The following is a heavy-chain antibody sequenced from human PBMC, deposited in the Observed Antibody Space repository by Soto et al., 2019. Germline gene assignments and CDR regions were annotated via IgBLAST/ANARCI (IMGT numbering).Heavy chain of an antibody. CDR1: GFTFSSYA. J-gene: IGHJ6*02. CDR3: ARAATSTRYYDFWSGYYRESNDYYYGMDV. Sequence: GGSLRLSCAASGFTFSSYAMHWVRQAPGKGLEWVAVISYDGSNKYYADSVKGRFTISRDNSKNTLYLQMNSLRAEDTAVYYCARAATSTRYYDFWSGYYRESNDYYYGMDVWGQGTTVTVSS. D-gene: IGHD3-3*01. V-gene: IGHV3-30-3*01. CDR2: ISYDGSNK.